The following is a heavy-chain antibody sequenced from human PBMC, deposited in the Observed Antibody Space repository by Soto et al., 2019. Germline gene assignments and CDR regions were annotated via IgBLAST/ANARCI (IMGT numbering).Heavy chain of an antibody. CDR1: NGSVSSGTYS. CDR3: ARGHYYYGMDV. Sequence: SETLSLTCTVSNGSVSSGTYSWSWVRQPPGKGLEWIGYIYYSGTTYYTPSLKSRLTMSMDRANDHFSLNLTSVTAADTAVYFCARGHYYYGMDVWGQGITVT. V-gene: IGHV4-30-2*01. J-gene: IGHJ6*02. CDR2: IYYSGTT.